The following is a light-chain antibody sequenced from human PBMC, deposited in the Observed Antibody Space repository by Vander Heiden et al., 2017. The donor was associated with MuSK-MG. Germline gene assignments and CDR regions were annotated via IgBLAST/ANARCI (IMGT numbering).Light chain of an antibody. CDR1: SSDVGGYNY. CDR3: SSDTGISSLV. Sequence: HSVLTQPAAVSGSRGRSVTLPCTGTSSDVGGYNYVSCYQHHPGKATNLMIYDVSNRPAGVSNRFSGSKSGNTASPTISVLEDEEEADYYCSSDTGISSLVFGGGTKLTVL. V-gene: IGLV2-14*03. CDR2: DVS. J-gene: IGLJ3*02.